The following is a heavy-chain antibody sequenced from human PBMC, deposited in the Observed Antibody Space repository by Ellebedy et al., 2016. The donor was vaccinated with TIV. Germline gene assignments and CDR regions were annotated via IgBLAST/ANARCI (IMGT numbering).Heavy chain of an antibody. D-gene: IGHD3-16*01. CDR2: MNPDSGAT. J-gene: IGHJ4*02. CDR1: GYTFTGYY. V-gene: IGHV1-2*02. Sequence: ASVKVSCKASGYTFTGYYIHWVRQAPGQGLEWMGWMNPDSGATSFAQNFQGRVTMTRDTSISTAYMELSRLRSDDTALDSCGRILRGRGGIYQWGQGTLVTV. CDR3: GRILRGRGGIYQ.